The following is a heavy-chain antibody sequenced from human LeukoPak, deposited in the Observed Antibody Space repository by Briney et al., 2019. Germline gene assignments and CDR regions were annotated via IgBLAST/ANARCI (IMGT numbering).Heavy chain of an antibody. V-gene: IGHV3-66*01. CDR1: EFTVSSNH. CDR3: AKVNIGEY. D-gene: IGHD5-12*01. CDR2: IYSGGSS. Sequence: PGGSLRLSCAASEFTVSSNHMSWVRQAPGKGLEWVSLIYSGGSSYYADSVKGRFTISRDNSKNTLYLQMNSLRAEDTAVYYCAKVNIGEYWGQGTLVTVSS. J-gene: IGHJ4*02.